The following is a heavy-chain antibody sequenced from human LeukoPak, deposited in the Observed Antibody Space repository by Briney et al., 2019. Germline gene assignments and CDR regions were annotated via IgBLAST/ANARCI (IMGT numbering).Heavy chain of an antibody. J-gene: IGHJ4*02. CDR1: GYTFTSYY. V-gene: IGHV1-46*01. D-gene: IGHD1-1*01. Sequence: GASVKVFCKASGYTFTSYYMHWVRQAPGQGLEWMGIINPSGGSTDYAQKFQDRVTMTRDTSTSTVYMELSSLRSEDTAVYYCATSATRSGPFDYWGQGTLVTVSS. CDR2: INPSGGST. CDR3: ATSATRSGPFDY.